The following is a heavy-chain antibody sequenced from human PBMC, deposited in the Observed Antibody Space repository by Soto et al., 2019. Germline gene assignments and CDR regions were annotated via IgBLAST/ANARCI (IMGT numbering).Heavy chain of an antibody. D-gene: IGHD3-3*01. CDR2: IYYSGST. J-gene: IGHJ6*03. Sequence: SETLSLTCTVSGGSISSYYWSLIRQPPGKGLEWIGYIYYSGSTNYNPSLKSRVTISVDTSKNQFSLKLSSVTAADTAVYYCGRGGLLRYYMDVWGKGTTVTVSS. CDR3: GRGGLLRYYMDV. CDR1: GGSISSYY. V-gene: IGHV4-59*01.